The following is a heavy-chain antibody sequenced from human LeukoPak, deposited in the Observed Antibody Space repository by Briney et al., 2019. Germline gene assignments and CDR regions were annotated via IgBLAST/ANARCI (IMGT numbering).Heavy chain of an antibody. D-gene: IGHD1-26*01. J-gene: IGHJ6*02. CDR2: IIPILGIA. CDR3: ASMSVGATDHYYYYGTDV. V-gene: IGHV1-69*04. Sequence: SVKVSCKASGGTFSSYAISWVRQAPGQGLEWMGRIIPILGIANYAQKFQGRVTITADKSTSTAYMELSSLRSEDTAVYYCASMSVGATDHYYYYGTDVWGQGTTVTVSS. CDR1: GGTFSSYA.